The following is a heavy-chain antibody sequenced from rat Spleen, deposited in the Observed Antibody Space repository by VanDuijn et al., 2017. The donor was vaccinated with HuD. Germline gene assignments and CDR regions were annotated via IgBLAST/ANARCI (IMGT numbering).Heavy chain of an antibody. V-gene: IGHV5-29*01. J-gene: IGHJ3*01. CDR3: ARLGGLRNWFAY. D-gene: IGHD4-3*01. CDR2: IIYDGTRT. CDR1: GFTFSNYG. Sequence: EVQLVETGGGLVQPGRSLKLSCAASGFTFSNYGMAWVRQAPTKGLEWVATIIYDGTRTFYRDSVKGRFTISRDNAKSTLYLQMDSLRSEDTATYFCARLGGLRNWFAYWGQGTLVTVSS.